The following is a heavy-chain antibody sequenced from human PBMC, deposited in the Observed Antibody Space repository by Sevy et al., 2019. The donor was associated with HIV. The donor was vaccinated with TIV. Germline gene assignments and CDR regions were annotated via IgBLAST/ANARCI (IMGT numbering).Heavy chain of an antibody. V-gene: IGHV3-23*01. Sequence: GGSLRLSCAASGFTFRNYAMNWVRQAPGKALEWVSGISGTGGSGDKTNYADSVKGRFTISRDDSKNSLYLQLNTLRAEDTAIYYCARKYDSTGYFDYWGQGTLVTVSS. CDR1: GFTFRNYA. CDR2: ISGTGGSGDKT. CDR3: ARKYDSTGYFDY. D-gene: IGHD3-22*01. J-gene: IGHJ4*02.